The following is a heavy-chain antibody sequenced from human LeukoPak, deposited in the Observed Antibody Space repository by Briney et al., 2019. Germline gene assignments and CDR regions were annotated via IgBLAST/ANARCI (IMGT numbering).Heavy chain of an antibody. D-gene: IGHD5-24*01. Sequence: GGSLRLSCAASGFTFSSYEMNWVRQAPGKGLEWVSYIDSSGSNIHYADSVKGRFTISRDNAKNSLYLQMNSLRAEDTAVYYCARTKEMASISYFDSWGQGTLVTVSS. CDR1: GFTFSSYE. CDR3: ARTKEMASISYFDS. CDR2: IDSSGSNI. V-gene: IGHV3-48*03. J-gene: IGHJ4*02.